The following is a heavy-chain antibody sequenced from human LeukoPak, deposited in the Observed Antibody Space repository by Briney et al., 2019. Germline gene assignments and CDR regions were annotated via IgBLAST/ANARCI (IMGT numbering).Heavy chain of an antibody. CDR3: SRVVSDNWNDNPRDY. CDR2: INPNSGGT. D-gene: IGHD1-20*01. J-gene: IGHJ4*02. CDR1: GYTFTDSY. Sequence: ASVKVSCKASGYTFTDSYMHWVRQAPGQGLEWMGWINPNSGGTKFAQKFQGRVTMTRDTSISTAYLELSRLTSDDTAVYYCSRVVSDNWNDNPRDYWGQGTLVTVSS. V-gene: IGHV1-2*02.